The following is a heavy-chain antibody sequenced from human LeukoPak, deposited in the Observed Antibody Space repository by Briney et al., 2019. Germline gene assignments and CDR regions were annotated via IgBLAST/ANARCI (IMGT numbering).Heavy chain of an antibody. CDR3: ARHPWGINVADY. Sequence: GEALKIFWKGSGYSFTSNWIGLVRQMPGKGVEWVGIFYPCDSETIYSPSFQGQVTISADKFHTTAYLQCDSPKASDTARYYCARHPWGINVADYWGQGTMVTVSS. D-gene: IGHD3-16*01. CDR2: FYPCDSET. CDR1: GYSFTSNW. J-gene: IGHJ4*02. V-gene: IGHV5-51*01.